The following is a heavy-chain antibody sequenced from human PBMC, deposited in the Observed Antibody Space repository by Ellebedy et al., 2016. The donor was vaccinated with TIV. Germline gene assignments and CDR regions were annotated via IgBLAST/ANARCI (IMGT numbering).Heavy chain of an antibody. Sequence: ASVKVSXXASGYTFTSYDINWVRQATGQGLEWMGWMNPNSGNTGYAQKFQGRVTMTRNTSISTAYMELSSLRSEDTAVYYCVKRDTAMVNPRYYGMDVWGQGTTVTVSS. CDR2: MNPNSGNT. D-gene: IGHD5-18*01. CDR3: VKRDTAMVNPRYYGMDV. V-gene: IGHV1-8*01. J-gene: IGHJ6*02. CDR1: GYTFTSYD.